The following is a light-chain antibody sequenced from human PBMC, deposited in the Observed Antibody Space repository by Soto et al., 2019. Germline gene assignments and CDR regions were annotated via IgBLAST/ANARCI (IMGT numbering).Light chain of an antibody. CDR1: SGHSSYA. CDR2: LNSDGSH. CDR3: QTWGTGGVWV. Sequence: QPVLTQSPSASASLGASVKLTCTLSSGHSSYAIAWHQQQPEKGPRYLMKLNSDGSHSKGDGIPDRFSGSSSGAERYLTISSRQSEDEADYYCQTWGTGGVWVFGGGTKLTVL. V-gene: IGLV4-69*01. J-gene: IGLJ3*02.